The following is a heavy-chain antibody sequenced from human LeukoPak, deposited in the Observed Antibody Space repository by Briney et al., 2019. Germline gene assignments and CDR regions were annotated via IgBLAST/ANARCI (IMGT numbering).Heavy chain of an antibody. CDR3: ARDSQNYLFDY. CDR2: IYYSGST. D-gene: IGHD1-7*01. Sequence: SETLSLTCTVSGGSISSYYWSWIRQPPGKGLEWIGYIYYSGSTKYKPSLKSRVTISVDTSKNQFSLKLSSVTAADTAVYFCARDSQNYLFDYWGQGTLVTVSS. J-gene: IGHJ4*02. CDR1: GGSISSYY. V-gene: IGHV4-59*01.